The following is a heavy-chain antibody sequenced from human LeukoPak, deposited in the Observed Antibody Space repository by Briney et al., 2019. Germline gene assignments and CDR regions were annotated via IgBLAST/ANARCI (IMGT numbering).Heavy chain of an antibody. V-gene: IGHV4-4*07. J-gene: IGHJ3*02. CDR1: GGSISSYY. Sequence: SETLSLTCTVSGGSISSYYWSWIRQPARKGLEWIGRIYTSGSTNYNPSLKSRVTMSVDTSKNQFSLKLSSVTAADTAVYYCARIPSILDAFDIWGQGTMVTVSS. CDR2: IYTSGST. CDR3: ARIPSILDAFDI. D-gene: IGHD6-6*01.